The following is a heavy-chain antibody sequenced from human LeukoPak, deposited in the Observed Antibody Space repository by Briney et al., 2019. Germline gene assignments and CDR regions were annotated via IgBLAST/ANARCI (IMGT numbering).Heavy chain of an antibody. D-gene: IGHD3-10*01. CDR1: RFTFSDYY. J-gene: IGHJ4*02. Sequence: PGGSLRLSCAASRFTFSDYYMSWIRQAPGKGLEWVSYISSSSSYTNYADSVKGRFTISRDNAKNSLYLQMNSLRAEDTAVYYCARIVRGVTKYYFDYWGQGTPVTVSS. V-gene: IGHV3-11*06. CDR2: ISSSSSYT. CDR3: ARIVRGVTKYYFDY.